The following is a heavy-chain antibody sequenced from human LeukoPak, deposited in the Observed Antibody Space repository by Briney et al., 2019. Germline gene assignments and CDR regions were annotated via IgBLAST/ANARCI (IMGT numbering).Heavy chain of an antibody. V-gene: IGHV1-18*01. J-gene: IGHJ4*02. CDR1: GYTFITSD. Sequence: ASVKVSCKASGYTFITSDISWVRQAPGQGLEWMGWISAYNGNTSYAQKIQGRLTMTTDTSTNTAYMELRSLRSDDTAVYYCARSAVADTLSAYYFDYWGQGTLVTVSS. CDR2: ISAYNGNT. CDR3: ARSAVADTLSAYYFDY. D-gene: IGHD6-19*01.